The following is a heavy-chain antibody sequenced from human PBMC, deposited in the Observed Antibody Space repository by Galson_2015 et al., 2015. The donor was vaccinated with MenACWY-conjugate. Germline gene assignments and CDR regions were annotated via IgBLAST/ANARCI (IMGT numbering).Heavy chain of an antibody. CDR3: ARLAGHTIFAPNYYYYYMDV. D-gene: IGHD3-3*01. CDR2: IDPSDSYT. V-gene: IGHV5-10-1*01. CDR1: GYSFTSYW. J-gene: IGHJ6*03. Sequence: QSGAEVKKPGESLRISCKGSGYSFTSYWISWVRQMPGKGLEWMGRIDPSDSYTNYSPSFQGHVTISADKSISTAYLQWSSLKASDTAMYYCARLAGHTIFAPNYYYYYMDVWGKGTTVTVSS.